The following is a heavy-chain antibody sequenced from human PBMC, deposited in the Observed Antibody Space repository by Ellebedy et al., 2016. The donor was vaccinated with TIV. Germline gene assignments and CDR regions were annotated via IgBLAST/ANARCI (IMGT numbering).Heavy chain of an antibody. CDR3: ATYGSGTYASFDY. Sequence: ASVKVSCKASGGTFNSYAISWVRQAPGQGLEWMGGIIAIFGTTIYAQKFQGRLAITADESTSTVYMELSRLRSEDTAIYYCATYGSGTYASFDYWGQGTLVTVSS. CDR1: GGTFNSYA. J-gene: IGHJ4*02. V-gene: IGHV1-69*13. CDR2: IIAIFGTT. D-gene: IGHD3-10*01.